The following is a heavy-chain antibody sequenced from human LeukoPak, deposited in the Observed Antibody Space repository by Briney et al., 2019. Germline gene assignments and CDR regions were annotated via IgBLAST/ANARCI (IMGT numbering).Heavy chain of an antibody. Sequence: GRSLRLSCAASGFTFSSYAMHWVRQAPGKGLEWVAVISYDGSNKYYADSVKGRFTISRDSSKNTLYLQMNSLRAEDTAVYYCARELGSRVTELDYWGQGTLVTVSS. CDR3: ARELGSRVTELDY. V-gene: IGHV3-30*04. D-gene: IGHD2-21*02. J-gene: IGHJ4*02. CDR2: ISYDGSNK. CDR1: GFTFSSYA.